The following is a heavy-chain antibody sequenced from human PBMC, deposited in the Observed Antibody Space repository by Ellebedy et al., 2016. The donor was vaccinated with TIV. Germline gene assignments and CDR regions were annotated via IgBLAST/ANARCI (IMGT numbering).Heavy chain of an antibody. CDR2: IYYSGST. CDR3: ARRGAVAGTRYYFDY. Sequence: GSLRLXXTVSGGSISSSSYYWGWIRQPPGKGLEWIGSIYYSGSTYYNPSLKSRVTISVDTSKNQFSLKLSSVTAADTAVYYCARRGAVAGTRYYFDYWGQGTLVTVSS. D-gene: IGHD6-19*01. V-gene: IGHV4-39*01. CDR1: GGSISSSSYY. J-gene: IGHJ4*02.